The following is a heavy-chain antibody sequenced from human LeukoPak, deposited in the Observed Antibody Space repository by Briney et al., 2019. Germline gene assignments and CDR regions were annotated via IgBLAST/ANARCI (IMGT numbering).Heavy chain of an antibody. CDR3: AREARIFDAFDI. CDR1: GFAFSSYA. Sequence: GGSLRLSCAASGFAFSSYAMTWVRQAPGKGLEWISAVSDSGSTTYYVDSVKGRFTISRDNSKNSLYLQMNSLRAEDTAVYYCAREARIFDAFDIWGQGTMVTVSS. J-gene: IGHJ3*02. CDR2: VSDSGSTT. V-gene: IGHV3-23*01. D-gene: IGHD3-9*01.